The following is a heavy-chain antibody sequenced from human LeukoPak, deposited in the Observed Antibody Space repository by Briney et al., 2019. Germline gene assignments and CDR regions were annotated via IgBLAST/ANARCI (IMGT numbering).Heavy chain of an antibody. CDR1: GFTVSSNY. D-gene: IGHD2-2*01. CDR3: GRASGYCRSTSCPPDY. Sequence: GGSLRLSCAASGFTVSSNYMSWVRQAPGKGLEWVSVIYSGGSTYYADSVKGRFTISRDNAKNSLYLQMNSLRAEDTALYYCGRASGYCRSTSCPPDYWGQGTLVTVSS. V-gene: IGHV3-53*05. CDR2: IYSGGST. J-gene: IGHJ4*02.